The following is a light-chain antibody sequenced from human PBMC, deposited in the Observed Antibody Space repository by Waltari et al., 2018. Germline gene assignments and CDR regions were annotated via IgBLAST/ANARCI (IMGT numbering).Light chain of an antibody. Sequence: DVQMTQSPSSLSVSVGDRISITCRASQGISNNLAWFQQKPGKAPKSLIYDVSNLQSGAPSRFSGSGSGTEFTLTISSLQPEDFATYYCQQYNNHPFTFGPGTKVDLK. V-gene: IGKV1-16*01. CDR3: QQYNNHPFT. J-gene: IGKJ3*01. CDR2: DVS. CDR1: QGISNN.